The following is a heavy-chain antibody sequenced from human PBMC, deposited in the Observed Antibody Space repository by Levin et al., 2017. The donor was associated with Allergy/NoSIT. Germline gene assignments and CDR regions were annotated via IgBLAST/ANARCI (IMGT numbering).Heavy chain of an antibody. V-gene: IGHV4-39*01. D-gene: IGHD6-13*01. CDR3: VRHPPTQSRSWHHGWFDP. J-gene: IGHJ5*02. CDR2: ISYNDRT. Sequence: SETLSLTCTVSGASISTTNSFWGWIRQSPGKGLEWFGSISYNDRTYYNPSLSSRVTVSVDTSNNQFSLKLKSVTAADTAVYYCVRHPPTQSRSWHHGWFDPWGPGTLVTVSS. CDR1: GASISTTNSF.